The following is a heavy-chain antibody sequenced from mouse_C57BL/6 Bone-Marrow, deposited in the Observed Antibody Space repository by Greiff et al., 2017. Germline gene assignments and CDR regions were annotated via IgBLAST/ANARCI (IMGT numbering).Heavy chain of an antibody. J-gene: IGHJ3*01. V-gene: IGHV1-19*01. CDR1: GYTFTDYY. CDR3: ARYPGFAF. Sequence: EVQLQQSGPELVKPGASVKMSCKASGYTFTDYYMHWVKQSHGKSLEWIGVINPYNGGTSYNQKFKGKATLTVDKSSSTAYMELNSLTSEDSSVYYCARYPGFAFWYRGNLVTVSA. CDR2: INPYNGGT.